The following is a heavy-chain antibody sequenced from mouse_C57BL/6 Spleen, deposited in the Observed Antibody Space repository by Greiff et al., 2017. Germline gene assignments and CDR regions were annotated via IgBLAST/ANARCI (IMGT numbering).Heavy chain of an antibody. CDR3: TREGDTWFAY. CDR2: ISSGGDYI. Sequence: EVNVVESGEGLVKPGGSLKLSCAASGFTFSSYAMSWVRQTPEKRLEWVAYISSGGDYIYYADTVKGRFTISRDNARNTLYLQMSSLKSEDTAMYYCTREGDTWFAYWGQGTLVTVSA. D-gene: IGHD2-13*01. J-gene: IGHJ3*01. V-gene: IGHV5-9-1*02. CDR1: GFTFSSYA.